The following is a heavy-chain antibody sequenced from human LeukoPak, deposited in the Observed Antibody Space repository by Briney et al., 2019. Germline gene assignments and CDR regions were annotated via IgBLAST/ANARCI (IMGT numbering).Heavy chain of an antibody. J-gene: IGHJ4*02. CDR3: ARPSLSGWYYFDY. CDR1: GYIFTSYW. V-gene: IGHV5-51*01. CDR2: IYPGDSDT. Sequence: GASLQISCKGPGYIFTSYWIGWVRQLPGKGLEWMGIIYPGDSDTRYSPSFQGQVTISADKSIGTAYLQWSSLKASDTAMYYCARPSLSGWYYFDYWGQGTLVTVSS. D-gene: IGHD6-19*01.